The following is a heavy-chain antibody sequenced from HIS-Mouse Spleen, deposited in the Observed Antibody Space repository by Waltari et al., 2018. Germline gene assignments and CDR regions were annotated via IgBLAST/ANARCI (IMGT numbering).Heavy chain of an antibody. V-gene: IGHV4-39*07. CDR3: ARDRGSSWYFDY. D-gene: IGHD6-13*01. CDR2: IYYSGST. CDR1: GGPISSSSYY. Sequence: QLQLQESGPGLVKPSETLSLTCTVSGGPISSSSYYWGWIRQPPGKGLEWIGSIYYSGSTYYNPSLKSRVTISVDTSKNQFSLKLSSVTAADTAVYYCARDRGSSWYFDYWGQGTLVTVSS. J-gene: IGHJ4*02.